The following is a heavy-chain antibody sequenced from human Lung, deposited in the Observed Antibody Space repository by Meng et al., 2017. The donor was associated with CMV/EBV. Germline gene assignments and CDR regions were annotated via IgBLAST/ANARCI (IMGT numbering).Heavy chain of an antibody. Sequence: GESLKISCAASEFTFSSYGMNWVRQAPGKGLEWVSYISSSGTTIYYADSVKGRFTISRDNAKNSLYLQMNSLRAEDTAVYYCAREIYHYDSSGYYYPTSNAFDIWXQGQXVTV. CDR1: EFTFSSYG. CDR2: ISSSGTTI. CDR3: AREIYHYDSSGYYYPTSNAFDI. V-gene: IGHV3-48*03. D-gene: IGHD3-22*01. J-gene: IGHJ3*02.